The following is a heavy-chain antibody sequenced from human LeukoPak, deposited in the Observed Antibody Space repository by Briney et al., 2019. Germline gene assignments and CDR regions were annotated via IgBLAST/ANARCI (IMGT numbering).Heavy chain of an antibody. CDR3: ARRVGDSSGYLDAFDI. Sequence: GESLKISCKGSGYSFTSYWITWVRQMPGKGLEWMGIIYPGDSDTRYSPSFQGQVNISADKSISTAYLQWNSLKASDTAMYYCARRVGDSSGYLDAFDIWGQGTMVTVSS. J-gene: IGHJ3*02. CDR2: IYPGDSDT. V-gene: IGHV5-51*01. D-gene: IGHD3-22*01. CDR1: GYSFTSYW.